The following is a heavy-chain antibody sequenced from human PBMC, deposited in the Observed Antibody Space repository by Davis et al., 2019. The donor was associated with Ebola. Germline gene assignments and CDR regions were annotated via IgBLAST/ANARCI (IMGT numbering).Heavy chain of an antibody. V-gene: IGHV3-23*01. CDR2: ISSSGGTT. J-gene: IGHJ6*02. CDR3: AKDTVTLLPFYGMDV. D-gene: IGHD4-17*01. CDR1: GFTFSSFA. Sequence: GGSLRLSCAASGFTFSSFAMNWVRQAPGKGLEWVSAISSSGGTTDYAESVKGRFTISRDNSQNTLYLQMNSLRAEDTALYYCAKDTVTLLPFYGMDVWGQGTTVIVSS.